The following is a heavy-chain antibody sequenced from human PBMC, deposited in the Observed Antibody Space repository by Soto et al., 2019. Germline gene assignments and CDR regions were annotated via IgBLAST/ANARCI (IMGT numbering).Heavy chain of an antibody. CDR2: IEHRHSSP. D-gene: IGHD6-19*01. J-gene: IGHJ5*02. Sequence: GESLKISGQASVFSFTNYWIHWFRHTLAKVLERIVTIEHRHSSPNYSPSFQGHVTISADESNSTAYLQWKSLKASDTAMYSCAIQWLALDMWFDPWGQGTLVTVSS. V-gene: IGHV5-10-1*01. CDR1: VFSFTNYW. CDR3: AIQWLALDMWFDP.